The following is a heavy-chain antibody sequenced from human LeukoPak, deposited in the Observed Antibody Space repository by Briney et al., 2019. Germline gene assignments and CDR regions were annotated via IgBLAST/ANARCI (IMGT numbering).Heavy chain of an antibody. CDR2: IYYGGST. J-gene: IGHJ4*02. CDR1: GGSISSGGYY. Sequence: SETLSLTCTVSGGSISSGGYYWSWIRQHPGKGLEWIGYIYYGGSTYYNPSLKSRVTISVDTSKNQFSLKLSSVTAADTAVYYCARALSIAAPPGGYWGQGTLVTVSS. V-gene: IGHV4-31*03. CDR3: ARALSIAAPPGGY. D-gene: IGHD6-6*01.